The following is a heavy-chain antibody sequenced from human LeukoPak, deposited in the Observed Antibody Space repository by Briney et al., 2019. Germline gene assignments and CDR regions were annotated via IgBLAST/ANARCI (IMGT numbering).Heavy chain of an antibody. CDR1: GGSISSSSYY. CDR2: IYYSGST. D-gene: IGHD3-9*01. J-gene: IGHJ6*02. CDR3: ARHWHMGYDTLGYGMDV. V-gene: IGHV4-39*01. Sequence: SETLSLTCTVSGGSISSSSYYWGWIRQPPGKGLEWIGSIYYSGSTYYNPSLKSRVTISVDTSKNQFSLKLSSVTAADTAVYYCARHWHMGYDTLGYGMDVWGQGTTVTVSS.